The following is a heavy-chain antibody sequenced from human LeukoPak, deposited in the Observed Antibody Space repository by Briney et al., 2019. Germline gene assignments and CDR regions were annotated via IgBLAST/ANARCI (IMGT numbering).Heavy chain of an antibody. CDR2: ISGSGGNT. CDR3: AKETASGYGPFDF. V-gene: IGHV3-23*01. D-gene: IGHD3-22*01. J-gene: IGHJ3*01. CDR1: GFTFSSYA. Sequence: GGSLRLSCAATGFTFSSYAMSWVRQAPGKGLEWVSGISGSGGNTYYADSVKGRFTISRDNSKNTLYLQMNSLRAEDTAVYYCAKETASGYGPFDFWGQGTMVTVSS.